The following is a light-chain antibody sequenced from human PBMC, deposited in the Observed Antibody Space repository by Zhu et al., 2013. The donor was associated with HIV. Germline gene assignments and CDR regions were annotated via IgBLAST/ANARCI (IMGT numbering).Light chain of an antibody. V-gene: IGKV3D-20*02. CDR1: QSVSNNY. J-gene: IGKJ4*01. Sequence: VLTQSPGTLSLSPGESATLSCRASQSVSNNYLAWYQQRPGQAPRLLICGASSRATGIPDRFSGSGSGTDFTLTISRLEPEDFAVYYCQQRANWPPLTFGGGTKVEIK. CDR3: QQRANWPPLT. CDR2: GAS.